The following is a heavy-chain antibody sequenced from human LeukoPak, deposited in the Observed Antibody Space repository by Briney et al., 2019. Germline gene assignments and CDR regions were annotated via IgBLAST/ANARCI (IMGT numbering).Heavy chain of an antibody. J-gene: IGHJ4*02. V-gene: IGHV5-51*01. CDR1: GYTFTDQW. CDR2: IYPRDSDT. Sequence: GESLKISCKPSGYTFTDQWIAWVRQKSGSGREWMGTIYPRDSDTRYSPSFQGHVTISADTSINTAYLEWSRLEASDTAIYYCARHSDVIGAIWGQGTLVTVSS. CDR3: ARHSDVIGAI. D-gene: IGHD3-10*01.